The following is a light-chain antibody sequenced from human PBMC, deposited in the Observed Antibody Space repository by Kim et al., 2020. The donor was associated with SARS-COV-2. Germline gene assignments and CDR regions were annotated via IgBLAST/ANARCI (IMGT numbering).Light chain of an antibody. CDR1: ALPKQY. J-gene: IGLJ3*02. CDR3: QSADTSGTYRV. Sequence: SAGQAARITCSGDALPKQYAHWDQQRPGRAPVWLVDKDSQRPPGIPERFSGSSSGTTVTLTITEVQAEDEADYYCQSADTSGTYRVFGGGTQLTVL. V-gene: IGLV3-25*03. CDR2: KDS.